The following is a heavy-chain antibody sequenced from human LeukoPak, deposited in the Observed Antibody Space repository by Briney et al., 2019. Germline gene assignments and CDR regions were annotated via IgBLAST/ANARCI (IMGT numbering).Heavy chain of an antibody. CDR3: ARLYQQSKWKYYYYYMDV. CDR2: VFDSGST. Sequence: SETLSLTCSVSGASFSTNYWSWIRQPPGRGLDWIGYVFDSGSTNYNPSLKSRVTISVDTSTKQFSLRLSSVTAADTAVYYCARLYQQSKWKYYYYYMDVWGKGTAVTVSS. J-gene: IGHJ6*03. V-gene: IGHV4-59*01. D-gene: IGHD1-1*01. CDR1: GASFSTNY.